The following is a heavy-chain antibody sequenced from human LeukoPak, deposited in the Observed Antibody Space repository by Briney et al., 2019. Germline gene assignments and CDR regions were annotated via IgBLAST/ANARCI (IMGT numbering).Heavy chain of an antibody. D-gene: IGHD3-22*01. Sequence: KPGGSLRLSCAASGFTFSSYSMNWVLQAPGKGLEWVSSISSSSSYIYYADSVKGRFTISRDNAKNSLYLQMNSLRAEDTAVYYCARGPRLHDSSAPRGAFDYWGQGTLVTVSS. V-gene: IGHV3-21*01. CDR1: GFTFSSYS. CDR3: ARGPRLHDSSAPRGAFDY. CDR2: ISSSSSYI. J-gene: IGHJ4*02.